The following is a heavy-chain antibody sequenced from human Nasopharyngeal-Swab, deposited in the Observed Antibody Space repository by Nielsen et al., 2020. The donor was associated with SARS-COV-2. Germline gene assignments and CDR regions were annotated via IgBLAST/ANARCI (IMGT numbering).Heavy chain of an antibody. Sequence: SGPTLVKPTQTLTLTCTFSGFSLNTRDVNVAWIRQPPGKALEWLALMRWNDETHYSPSLKSRLTVTKDTSNNQVFLTMTNVDPADTATYFCAQDFDWRMEYWGQGTLVTVSS. J-gene: IGHJ4*02. CDR1: GFSLNTRDVN. V-gene: IGHV2-5*01. D-gene: IGHD3-9*01. CDR2: MRWNDET. CDR3: AQDFDWRMEY.